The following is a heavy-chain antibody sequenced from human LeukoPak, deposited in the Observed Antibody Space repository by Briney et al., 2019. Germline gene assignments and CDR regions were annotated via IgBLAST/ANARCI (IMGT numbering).Heavy chain of an antibody. Sequence: GGSLRLSCAASGFTFSSFGMHWVRQAPGKGLEWVAFIRYDGSNKYYADSVKGRFTISRDNSKNTLYLQMNSLRAEDTAVYYCAKEELNNWNDEDYWGQGTLVTVSS. CDR3: AKEELNNWNDEDY. J-gene: IGHJ4*02. CDR1: GFTFSSFG. D-gene: IGHD1-1*01. CDR2: IRYDGSNK. V-gene: IGHV3-30*02.